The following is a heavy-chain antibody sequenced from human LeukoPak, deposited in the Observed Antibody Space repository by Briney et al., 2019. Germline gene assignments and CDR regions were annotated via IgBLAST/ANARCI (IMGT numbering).Heavy chain of an antibody. CDR2: IYPSGTT. CDR1: DVSISSYY. J-gene: IGHJ6*02. D-gene: IGHD2-21*01. CDR3: ARDAGVRDYYYGMDV. Sequence: PSETLSLTCTVSDVSISSYYWSWIRQPAGKGLEWIGRIYPSGTTNYNPSLKSRVTMSVDTSKNQFSLKLSSVTAADTAVYYCARDAGVRDYYYGMDVWGQGTTVTVSS. V-gene: IGHV4-4*07.